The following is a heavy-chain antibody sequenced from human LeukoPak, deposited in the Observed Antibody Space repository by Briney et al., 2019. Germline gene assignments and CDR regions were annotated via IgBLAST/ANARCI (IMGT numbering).Heavy chain of an antibody. V-gene: IGHV1-69*04. Sequence: SVKVSCKASGGSFSNYAVIWARQAPGQGFEWMGRIIPSLGITNRAQKFQDRVTISADTSSSTAYMELSSLRSEDTAVYYCARESLQLERRDNWFDPWGQGTLVTVSS. D-gene: IGHD1-1*01. CDR1: GGSFSNYA. J-gene: IGHJ5*02. CDR2: IIPSLGIT. CDR3: ARESLQLERRDNWFDP.